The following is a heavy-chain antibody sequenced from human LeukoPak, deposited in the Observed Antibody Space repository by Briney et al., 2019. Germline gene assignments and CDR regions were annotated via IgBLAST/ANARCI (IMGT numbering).Heavy chain of an antibody. D-gene: IGHD3-22*01. J-gene: IGHJ4*02. CDR2: ISRSGGTT. CDR3: AKGDPNSGYLH. V-gene: IGHV3-23*01. CDR1: GFTFSSYA. Sequence: GGSLTLSWAASGFTFSSYAMSWVRQAPGKGLEWVSAISRSGGTTYYADSVKGRFSISRDNSKNTLYLQITSLRAEDTAAYFCAKGDPNSGYLHWGQGTLVTVSS.